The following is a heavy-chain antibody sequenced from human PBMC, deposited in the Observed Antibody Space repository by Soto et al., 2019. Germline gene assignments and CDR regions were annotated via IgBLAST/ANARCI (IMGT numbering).Heavy chain of an antibody. CDR3: ARDTDLTLVTTLDF. Sequence: GASVKVSCKASGYTFKSYQIYWVRQAPGQRLECMGWINISNGNTEYSQNFQGRVTMTRDTPASTAYMELSSLRSEDTAVYYCARDTDLTLVTTLDFWGQGTPVTVSS. J-gene: IGHJ4*02. V-gene: IGHV1-3*04. D-gene: IGHD4-17*01. CDR2: INISNGNT. CDR1: GYTFKSYQ.